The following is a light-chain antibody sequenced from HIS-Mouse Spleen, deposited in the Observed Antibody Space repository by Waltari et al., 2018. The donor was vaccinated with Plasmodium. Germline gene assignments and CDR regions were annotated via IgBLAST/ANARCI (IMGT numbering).Light chain of an antibody. V-gene: IGKV1D-8*02. CDR1: QGIISY. Sequence: AIWMTQSPSLLSASTVERVTSSYRMSQGIISYLAWYQQKPGKAPELLIYAASTFQSGVPSRFSGSGSGTDFTLTISCLQSEDFATYYCQQYYSFPQTFGQGTKVEIK. CDR3: QQYYSFPQT. CDR2: AAS. J-gene: IGKJ1*01.